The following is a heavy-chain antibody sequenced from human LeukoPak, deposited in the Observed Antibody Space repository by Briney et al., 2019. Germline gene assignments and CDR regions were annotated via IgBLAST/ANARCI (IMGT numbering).Heavy chain of an antibody. CDR2: INPYSDDT. CDR3: ARIYSSSWSDN. Sequence: GASVKVSCKASGYTFTGYYIHWVRQAPGQGLEWMGYINPYSDDTKYAQKFQGRVTMTRDTSISTAYMELRSLRSDDTAVYYCARIYSSSWSDNWGQGTLVTVSS. D-gene: IGHD6-13*01. J-gene: IGHJ4*02. CDR1: GYTFTGYY. V-gene: IGHV1-2*02.